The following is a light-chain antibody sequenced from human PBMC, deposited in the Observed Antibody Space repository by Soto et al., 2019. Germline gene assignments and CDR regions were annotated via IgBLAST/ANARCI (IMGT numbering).Light chain of an antibody. CDR2: AAS. CDR3: QHYNSYSEA. J-gene: IGKJ1*01. V-gene: IGKV1-5*01. Sequence: DIQVTQSPSSVSASVGDRVTISCRASQGFSTWLAWYQQKPGKAPKLLIYAASTLQSGVPSRFSGSGSGTEFTLTISSLQPDDFATYYCQHYNSYSEAFGQGTKVDIK. CDR1: QGFSTW.